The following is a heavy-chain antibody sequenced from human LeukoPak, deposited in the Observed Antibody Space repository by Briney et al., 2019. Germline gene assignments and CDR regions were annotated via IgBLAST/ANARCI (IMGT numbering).Heavy chain of an antibody. D-gene: IGHD6-19*01. CDR1: GFTFSSYS. CDR3: ARIGYSSGQEGFDP. Sequence: PGGSLRLSCAASGFTFSSYSMNWVRQAPGKGLEWVSSISISSSYIYYADSVKGRFTISRDNAKNSLYLQMNSLRAEDTAVYYCARIGYSSGQEGFDPWGQGTLVTVSS. J-gene: IGHJ5*02. V-gene: IGHV3-21*01. CDR2: ISISSSYI.